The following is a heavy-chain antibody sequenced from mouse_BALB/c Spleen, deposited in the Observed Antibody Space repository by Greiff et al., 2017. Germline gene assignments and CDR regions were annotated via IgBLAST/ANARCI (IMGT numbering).Heavy chain of an antibody. CDR3: ARNYYRYDSYYAMDY. Sequence: VQRVESGPGLVQPSQSLSITCTVSGFSLTSYGVHWVRQSPGKGLEWLGVIWSGGSTDYNAAFISRLSISKDNSKSQVFFKMNSLQADDTAIYYCARNYYRYDSYYAMDYWGQGTSVTVSS. V-gene: IGHV2-4-1*01. CDR1: GFSLTSYG. D-gene: IGHD2-14*01. J-gene: IGHJ4*01. CDR2: IWSGGST.